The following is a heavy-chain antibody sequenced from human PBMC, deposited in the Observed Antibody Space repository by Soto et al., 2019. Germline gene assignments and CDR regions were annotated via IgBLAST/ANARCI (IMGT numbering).Heavy chain of an antibody. J-gene: IGHJ4*02. V-gene: IGHV3-23*01. Sequence: EVLLLDSGGGLVQPGGSLRLSCAASGFTFSNYAMTWVRQAPGKGPEWISTINNGGGGTYYADSVTGRFTISRDNTKNTLYLQLNSLRAEDTAVYFCAKERLGRGIYYWGQGILVTVSS. CDR3: AKERLGRGIYY. CDR1: GFTFSNYA. D-gene: IGHD3-10*01. CDR2: INNGGGGT.